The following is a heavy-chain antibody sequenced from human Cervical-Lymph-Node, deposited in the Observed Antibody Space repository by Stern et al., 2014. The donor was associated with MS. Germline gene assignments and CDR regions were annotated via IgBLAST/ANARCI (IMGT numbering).Heavy chain of an antibody. J-gene: IGHJ6*02. CDR2: LIPVLGAA. V-gene: IGHV1-69*08. Sequence: QVQLVQSGAEVKKPGSSVKVSCKASGGTLSSYTITWVRQAPGQGLEWMGKLIPVLGAANYAQKFQGRLTITADRSTSTTYMELSRLRSEDAAVYYCARGSRVVAVFGQGESYYYDMDVWGQGTTVTVSS. CDR3: ARGSRVVAVFGQGESYYYDMDV. D-gene: IGHD3/OR15-3a*01. CDR1: GGTLSSYT.